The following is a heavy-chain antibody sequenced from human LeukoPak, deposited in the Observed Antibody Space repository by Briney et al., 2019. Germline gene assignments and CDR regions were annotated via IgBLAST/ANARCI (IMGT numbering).Heavy chain of an antibody. CDR1: GFTVSSNY. J-gene: IGHJ4*02. CDR2: IYSGGGT. D-gene: IGHD2/OR15-2a*01. V-gene: IGHV3-66*01. CDR3: ARDCQEGPYLVCLGY. Sequence: GGSLRLSCAASGFTVSSNYMRWVRQAPGKGLEWVSAIYSGGGTYYADSVKGRFTISRDHSKNTVYLQMNSLTAEDTAVYYCARDCQEGPYLVCLGYWGQGTLVTVSS.